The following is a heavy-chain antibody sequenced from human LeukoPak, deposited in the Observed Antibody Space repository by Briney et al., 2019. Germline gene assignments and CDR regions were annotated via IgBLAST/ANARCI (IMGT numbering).Heavy chain of an antibody. J-gene: IGHJ4*02. CDR3: ARDGSDPFDYDSSGYHGDDY. D-gene: IGHD3-22*01. Sequence: ASVKVPCKASGYTFTSYGISWVRQAPGQGLEWMGWISAYNGHTNYAQKLQGRVTITTDTSTSTAYMELRSLRSDDTAVYYCARDGSDPFDYDSSGYHGDDYWGQGTLVTVSS. V-gene: IGHV1-18*01. CDR2: ISAYNGHT. CDR1: GYTFTSYG.